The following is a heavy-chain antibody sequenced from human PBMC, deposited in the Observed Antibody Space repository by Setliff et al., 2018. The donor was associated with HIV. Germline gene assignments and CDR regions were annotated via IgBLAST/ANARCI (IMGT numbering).Heavy chain of an antibody. CDR2: IYYSGST. J-gene: IGHJ3*02. CDR1: GGSISSHY. D-gene: IGHD2-2*01. CDR3: ARGGGRYCSSTNCYPHAFDI. V-gene: IGHV4-59*11. Sequence: ASETLSLTCTVSGGSISSHYWSWIRQPPGKGLEWIGYIYYSGSTNYNPSLKSRVTISVDTSKNQFSLKLSSVTAADTAVYYCARGGGRYCSSTNCYPHAFDIWGQGTMVTVSS.